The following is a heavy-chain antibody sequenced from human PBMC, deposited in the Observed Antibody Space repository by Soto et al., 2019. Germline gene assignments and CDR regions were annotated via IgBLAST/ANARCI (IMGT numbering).Heavy chain of an antibody. Sequence: GGSLRLSCAASGFTFEDYAMHWVRQAPGKGLEWVSGISWNSGSIGYADSVKGRFTISRDNAKNSLYLQMNSLRAEDTALYYCAKELTSYCSGGSCPNFDYWGQGTLVTVSS. CDR1: GFTFEDYA. V-gene: IGHV3-9*01. CDR3: AKELTSYCSGGSCPNFDY. J-gene: IGHJ4*02. CDR2: ISWNSGSI. D-gene: IGHD2-15*01.